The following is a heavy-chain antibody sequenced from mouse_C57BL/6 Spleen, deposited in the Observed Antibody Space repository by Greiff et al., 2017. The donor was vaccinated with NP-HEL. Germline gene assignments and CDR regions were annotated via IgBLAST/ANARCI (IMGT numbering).Heavy chain of an antibody. V-gene: IGHV1-61*01. D-gene: IGHD1-1*01. CDR3: ARRGVLRYAMDY. CDR2: IYPSDSET. Sequence: QVQLQRPGAELVRPGSSVKLSCKASGYTFTSYWMDWVKQRPGQGLEWIGNIYPSDSETHYNQKFKDKATLTVDKSSSTAYMQLSSLTSEDSAVYYCARRGVLRYAMDYWGQGTSVTVSS. J-gene: IGHJ4*01. CDR1: GYTFTSYW.